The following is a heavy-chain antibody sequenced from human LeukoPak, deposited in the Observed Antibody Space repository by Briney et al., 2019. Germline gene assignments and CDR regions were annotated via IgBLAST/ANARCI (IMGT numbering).Heavy chain of an antibody. D-gene: IGHD6-13*01. Sequence: GESLKISCKASGYSFTNYWIGWVSQMPGEGLEWVGFVRSKAYGGTTEYAASVKGRFTISRDDSKSIAYLQMNSLKTEDTAIYYCTRRFISAALGDYWGQGTLVTVSS. V-gene: IGHV3-49*02. J-gene: IGHJ4*02. CDR3: TRRFISAALGDY. CDR2: VRSKAYGGTT. CDR1: GYSFTNYW.